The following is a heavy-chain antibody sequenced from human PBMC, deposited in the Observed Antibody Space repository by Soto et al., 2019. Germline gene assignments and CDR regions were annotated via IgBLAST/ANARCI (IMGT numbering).Heavy chain of an antibody. J-gene: IGHJ4*02. Sequence: PSETLSLTCAVSGGSISSGGYSWSWIRQPPGKGLEWIGYIYHSGSTYYNPSLKSRVTISVDRSKNQFSLKLSPATAADTAVYYCARHSNRNYGLYYFDYWGLGALVTVSS. V-gene: IGHV4-30-2*01. CDR1: GGSISSGGYS. CDR2: IYHSGST. CDR3: ARHSNRNYGLYYFDY. D-gene: IGHD4-4*01.